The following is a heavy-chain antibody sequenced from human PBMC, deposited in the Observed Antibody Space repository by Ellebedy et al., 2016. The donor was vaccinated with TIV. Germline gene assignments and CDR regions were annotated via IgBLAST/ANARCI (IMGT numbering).Heavy chain of an antibody. Sequence: GESLKISXAASGFTFSSYAVSWVRQAPGKGLEWVSTVRGTGGGTHYADSVKGRFTISRDDSKNTLHLQMNSLRAEDTAIYYCARAVSGCFNFWGQGTLVTVSS. CDR1: GFTFSSYA. J-gene: IGHJ4*02. CDR2: VRGTGGGT. D-gene: IGHD6-19*01. V-gene: IGHV3-23*01. CDR3: ARAVSGCFNF.